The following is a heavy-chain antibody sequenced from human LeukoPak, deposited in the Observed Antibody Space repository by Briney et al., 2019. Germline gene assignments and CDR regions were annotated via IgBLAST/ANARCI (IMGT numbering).Heavy chain of an antibody. CDR3: ARTSQYYYDSSGYYFFDY. CDR2: IYTSGST. Sequence: PSETLSLTCTVSGGSISSYYWSWILQPAGKGLEWIGRIYTSGSTNYNPSLKSRVTMSVDTSKNQFSLKLSSVTAADTAVYYCARTSQYYYDSSGYYFFDYWGQGTLVTVSS. V-gene: IGHV4-4*07. CDR1: GGSISSYY. J-gene: IGHJ4*02. D-gene: IGHD3-22*01.